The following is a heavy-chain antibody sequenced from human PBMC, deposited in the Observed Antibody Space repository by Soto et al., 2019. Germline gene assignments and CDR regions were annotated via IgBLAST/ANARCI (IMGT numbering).Heavy chain of an antibody. CDR3: AKDKDGDYVWYFDL. CDR2: ISWNSGSI. Sequence: EVQLVESGGGLVQPGRSLRLSCAASGFTFDDYAMHWVRQAPGKGLEWVSGISWNSGSIGYADSVKGRFTISRDNAKNSLYLQMNSLRAEDTALYYCAKDKDGDYVWYFDLWGRGTLVPVSS. V-gene: IGHV3-9*01. CDR1: GFTFDDYA. J-gene: IGHJ2*01. D-gene: IGHD4-17*01.